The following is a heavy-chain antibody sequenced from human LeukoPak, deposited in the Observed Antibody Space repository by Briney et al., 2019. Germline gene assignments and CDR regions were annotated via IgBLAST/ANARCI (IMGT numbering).Heavy chain of an antibody. J-gene: IGHJ3*02. CDR1: GYTLSSYG. Sequence: ASVKVSCKAFGYTLSSYGISWPRQAPGQGLEWIGWISGYNYKTKYAQTFQGRVAMTIDTSTKTVSMELRILRSDDTAVYYCARDHEGSPFWRGAFDIWGQGTMVTVSS. V-gene: IGHV1-18*04. CDR2: ISGYNYKT. CDR3: ARDHEGSPFWRGAFDI. D-gene: IGHD3-3*01.